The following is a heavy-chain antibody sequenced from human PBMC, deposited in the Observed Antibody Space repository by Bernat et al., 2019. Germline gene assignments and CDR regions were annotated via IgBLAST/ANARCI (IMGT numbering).Heavy chain of an antibody. Sequence: QVQLVESGGGVVQPGGSLRLSCAASGFTFSSYGMHWVRQAPGKGLEWVAFIRFDGSNEYYAGSVKGRFTISRDDSKKTLFVHMNSLRAEDTAVYYCAKDRANWAVDYWGQGTLVTVSS. CDR2: IRFDGSNE. CDR1: GFTFSSYG. D-gene: IGHD7-27*01. CDR3: AKDRANWAVDY. J-gene: IGHJ4*02. V-gene: IGHV3-30*02.